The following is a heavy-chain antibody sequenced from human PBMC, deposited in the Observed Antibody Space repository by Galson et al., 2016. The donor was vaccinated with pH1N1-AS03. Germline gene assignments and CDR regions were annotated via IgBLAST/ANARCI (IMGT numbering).Heavy chain of an antibody. CDR1: GFTFSSYA. D-gene: IGHD3-22*01. J-gene: IGHJ4*02. V-gene: IGHV3-30*07. CDR3: ATGGYYLYYSDNSRYSESYFES. Sequence: SLRLSCAASGFTFSSYAMHWVRQAPGKGLEWVAVISYDGSKKYYADSVKGRFTISRDDSKNTLFLQMDSLRAEDTAVYYCATGGYYLYYSDNSRYSESYFESGGQGTLATVSS. CDR2: ISYDGSKK.